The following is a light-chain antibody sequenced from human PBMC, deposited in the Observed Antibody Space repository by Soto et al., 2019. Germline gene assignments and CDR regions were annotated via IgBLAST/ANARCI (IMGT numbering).Light chain of an antibody. CDR3: QRYNNWPMT. CDR2: GAS. V-gene: IGKV3-15*01. J-gene: IGKJ1*01. Sequence: EIVMTQSPATLSVSPGERATLSCRASQSVSSNLAWYQQKPGQAPRLLIYGASTRATGIPARVSGSGSGTEFTLTISSLQSEDLAGYYCQRYNNWPMTFGQGTKVEIK. CDR1: QSVSSN.